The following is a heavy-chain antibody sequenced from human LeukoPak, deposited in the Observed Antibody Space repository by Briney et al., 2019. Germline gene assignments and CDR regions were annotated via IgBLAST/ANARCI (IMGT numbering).Heavy chain of an antibody. V-gene: IGHV1-69*04. CDR3: ARDSGYDSYGMDV. Sequence: GASVKVSCKASGGTFSSYAISWVRQAPGQGLEWMGRIIPILGIANYAHKFQGRVTITADKSTSTAYMELSSLRSEDTAVYYCARDSGYDSYGMDVWGQGTTVTVSS. J-gene: IGHJ6*02. CDR2: IIPILGIA. D-gene: IGHD5-12*01. CDR1: GGTFSSYA.